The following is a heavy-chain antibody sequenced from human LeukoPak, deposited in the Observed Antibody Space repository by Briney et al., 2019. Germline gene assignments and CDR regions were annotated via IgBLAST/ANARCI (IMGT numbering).Heavy chain of an antibody. CDR3: AKETFCSDGTCPPDY. CDR2: INPAGGST. Sequence: ASVKVSCKASEYTFTSYYIHWVRQAPGQGLEWMGIINPAGGSTNYAHKFQSRVTMTRDMSTSTVYMELSSLRSYDTAVYYCAKETFCSDGTCPPDYWGQGTLVTVSS. V-gene: IGHV1-46*01. CDR1: EYTFTSYY. D-gene: IGHD2-15*01. J-gene: IGHJ4*02.